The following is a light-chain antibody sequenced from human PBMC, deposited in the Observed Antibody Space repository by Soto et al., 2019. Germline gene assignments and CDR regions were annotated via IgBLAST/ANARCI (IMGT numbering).Light chain of an antibody. CDR2: DNS. CDR3: QSYDNSLGGSV. Sequence: QSVLTQPPSVSGAPGQRVTISCTGGTSNIGAGYNVHWYQQLPGTAPKLLIYDNSNRPSGVPDRFSGSNSGTSASLAITGLQAEDEADYYCQSYDNSLGGSVFGGGTKLTVL. V-gene: IGLV1-40*01. J-gene: IGLJ2*01. CDR1: TSNIGAGYN.